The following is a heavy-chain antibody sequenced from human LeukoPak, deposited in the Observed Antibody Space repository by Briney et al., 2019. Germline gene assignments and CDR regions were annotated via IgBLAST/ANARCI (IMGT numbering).Heavy chain of an antibody. CDR1: GGSISSFY. Sequence: PSATLSLTCTVSGGSISSFYWSWIRQPAGKGLECIGRIYSSGSTNYNPSLKSRVIMSVDTSKNQFSLNLTSVTAADTAVYYCARDLVGSGYASRWYYYMDVWGRGTTVTVSS. CDR3: ARDLVGSGYASRWYYYMDV. D-gene: IGHD5-12*01. V-gene: IGHV4-4*07. CDR2: IYSSGST. J-gene: IGHJ6*03.